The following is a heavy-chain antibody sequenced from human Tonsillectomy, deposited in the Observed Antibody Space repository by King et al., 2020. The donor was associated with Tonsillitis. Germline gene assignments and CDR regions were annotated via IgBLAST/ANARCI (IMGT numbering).Heavy chain of an antibody. J-gene: IGHJ4*02. Sequence: QLQESGPGLVKPSQTLSLTCTVSVASISNGDYYWSCIRQHPGKSLEWIGYISYSRSTYYDPTLQSRVTMSVDTSKNQFSLKLSSVAAADSAVYYCASYAYTFWTSIGWGQGTLVTVSS. CDR2: ISYSRST. CDR1: VASISNGDYY. V-gene: IGHV4-31*03. D-gene: IGHD3/OR15-3a*01. CDR3: ASYAYTFWTSIG.